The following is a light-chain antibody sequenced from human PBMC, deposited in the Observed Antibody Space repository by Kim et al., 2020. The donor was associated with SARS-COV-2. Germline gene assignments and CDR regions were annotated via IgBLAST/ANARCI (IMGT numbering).Light chain of an antibody. CDR1: SSDVGGYNY. J-gene: IGLJ3*02. V-gene: IGLV2-8*01. CDR2: DVS. Sequence: VTIYCTGTSSDVGGYNYVSWYQQPPGKAPKLIIYDVSKRPSGVPDRFSGSKSGNTASLTVSGLQAEDEADYYCSSYTGGTSLGVFGGGTKLTVL. CDR3: SSYTGGTSLGV.